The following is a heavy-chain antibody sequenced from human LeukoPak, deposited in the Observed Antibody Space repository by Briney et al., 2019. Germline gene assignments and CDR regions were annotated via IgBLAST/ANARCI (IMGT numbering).Heavy chain of an antibody. Sequence: SETLSLTCAVSGGPISSSNWWSWVRQPPGKGLEWIGEIYHSGSTNYNPSLKSRVTISVDKSKNQFSLKLSSVTAADTAVYYCARETSGGYSYYFDFWGQGTLVTVSS. CDR2: IYHSGST. CDR3: ARETSGGYSYYFDF. D-gene: IGHD5-18*01. CDR1: GGPISSSNW. J-gene: IGHJ4*02. V-gene: IGHV4-4*02.